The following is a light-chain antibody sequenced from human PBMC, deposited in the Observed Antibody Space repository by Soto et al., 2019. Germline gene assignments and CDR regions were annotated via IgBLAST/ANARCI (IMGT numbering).Light chain of an antibody. CDR2: RAS. J-gene: IGKJ1*01. V-gene: IGKV1-5*03. CDR1: QSIDVW. CDR3: QQHHIYST. Sequence: DIQMTQSPSTLSASVGDRVTITCRASQSIDVWLAWYQQKPGKAPKLLIYRASTLESGVPSRFSGSGSGTEFTLTISSLQPDDFATYYCQQHHIYSTFGQGTKVDI.